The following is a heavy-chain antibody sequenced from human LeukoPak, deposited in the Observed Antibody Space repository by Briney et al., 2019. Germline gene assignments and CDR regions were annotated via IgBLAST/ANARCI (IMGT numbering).Heavy chain of an antibody. CDR3: ARGFGHYFDY. D-gene: IGHD3-16*01. Sequence: PSETLSLTCNVSGGSISSNYWSWIRQPPGKGLEWIGYIYYSGSTNYNPSLKSRVTISVDTSKNQFSLKLPSVTAADTAVYYCARGFGHYFDYWGQGTLVTVSS. J-gene: IGHJ4*02. V-gene: IGHV4-59*12. CDR2: IYYSGST. CDR1: GGSISSNY.